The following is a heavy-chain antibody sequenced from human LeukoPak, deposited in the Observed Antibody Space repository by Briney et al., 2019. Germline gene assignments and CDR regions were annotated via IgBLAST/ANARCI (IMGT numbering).Heavy chain of an antibody. Sequence: PGGSLRLSSAGSGFTFSSYWMHWVRQAPGKGLVWVSRIKSDGSSTSYADSVKGRFTIARDNAKNTLYLQMNSLRPEDTAVYYCARNDYLEDWGQGTLVTVPS. J-gene: IGHJ1*01. V-gene: IGHV3-74*01. CDR2: IKSDGSST. CDR3: ARNDYLED. CDR1: GFTFSSYW.